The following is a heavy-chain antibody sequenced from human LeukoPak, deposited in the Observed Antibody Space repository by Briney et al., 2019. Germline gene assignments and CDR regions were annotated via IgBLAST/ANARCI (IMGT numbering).Heavy chain of an antibody. CDR1: GYSFTSYD. V-gene: IGHV1-8*01. J-gene: IGHJ4*02. CDR3: ARMAGGPDY. Sequence: GASVKVSCEASGYSFTSYDINWVRQATGQGLEWMGWMNPNIGNTAYTQKFQGRVTMTRNTSISTAYMELSSLRSEDTAVYYCARMAGGPDYWGQGTLVTVSS. D-gene: IGHD1-26*01. CDR2: MNPNIGNT.